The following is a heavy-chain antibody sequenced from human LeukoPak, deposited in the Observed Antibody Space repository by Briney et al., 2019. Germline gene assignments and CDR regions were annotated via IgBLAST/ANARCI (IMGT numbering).Heavy chain of an antibody. CDR1: GFTFSSYA. J-gene: IGHJ2*01. CDR2: ISYDGSNK. V-gene: IGHV3-30-3*01. CDR3: AKEVTYNWNYWYFDL. Sequence: GGSLRLSCAASGFTFSSYAMHWVRQAPGKGLEWVAVISYDGSNKYYADSVKGRFTISRDNSKNTLYLQMNSLRAEDTAVYYCAKEVTYNWNYWYFDLWGRGTLVTVSS. D-gene: IGHD1-20*01.